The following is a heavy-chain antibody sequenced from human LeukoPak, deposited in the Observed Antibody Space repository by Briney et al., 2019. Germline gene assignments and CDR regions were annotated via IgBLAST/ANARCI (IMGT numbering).Heavy chain of an antibody. CDR3: AKRRPLYSASPGNYFDY. Sequence: GGSLRLFCAVSGFTVSTTYMSWVRQAPGKGLEWVSGISGSGSGTYFADSVKGRFTISRDNSKNTLYLQMNSLRAEDTAIYYCAKRRPLYSASPGNYFDYWGQGTLVTVSS. J-gene: IGHJ4*02. D-gene: IGHD6-13*01. V-gene: IGHV3-23*01. CDR2: ISGSGSGT. CDR1: GFTVSTTY.